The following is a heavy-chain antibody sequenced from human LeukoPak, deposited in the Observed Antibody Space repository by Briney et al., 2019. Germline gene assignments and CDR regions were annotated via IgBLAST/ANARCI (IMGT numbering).Heavy chain of an antibody. CDR1: GGSISSGGYY. CDR3: ARQAGGSGSLTDY. J-gene: IGHJ4*02. V-gene: IGHV4-61*08. Sequence: PSETLSLTCAVSGGSISSGGYYWSWIRQPPGKGLEWIGYIYYSGSTNYNPSLKSRVTISVDTSKNQFSLKLSSVTAADTAVYYCARQAGGSGSLTDYWGQGTLVTVSS. CDR2: IYYSGST. D-gene: IGHD3-10*01.